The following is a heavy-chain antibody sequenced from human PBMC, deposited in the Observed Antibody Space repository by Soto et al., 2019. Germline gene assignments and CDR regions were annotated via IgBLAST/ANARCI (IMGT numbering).Heavy chain of an antibody. CDR1: GFTFSSYG. CDR3: ARDRLYYDISPGMDV. CDR2: ISYDGSNK. J-gene: IGHJ6*02. V-gene: IGHV3-30*03. D-gene: IGHD3-9*01. Sequence: PGGSLRLSCAASGFTFSSYGMHWVRQAPGKGLEWVAVISYDGSNKYYADSVKGRFTISRDNSKNTLYLQMNSLRAEDTAVYYCARDRLYYDISPGMDVWGQGTTVTVSS.